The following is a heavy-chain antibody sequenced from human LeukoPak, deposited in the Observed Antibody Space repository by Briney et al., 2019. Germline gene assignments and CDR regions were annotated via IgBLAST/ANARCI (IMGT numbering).Heavy chain of an antibody. V-gene: IGHV1-2*02. CDR2: INPNSGGT. D-gene: IGHD3-10*01. CDR3: AREMTWFGEDNHAFDI. J-gene: IGHJ3*02. Sequence: ASVKVSCKASGYTFTGYYMHWVRQAPGQGLEWMGWINPNSGGTNYAQKFQGRVTMTRDTSISTAYMELSRLRSDDTAVYYCAREMTWFGEDNHAFDIWGQGTMVTVSS. CDR1: GYTFTGYY.